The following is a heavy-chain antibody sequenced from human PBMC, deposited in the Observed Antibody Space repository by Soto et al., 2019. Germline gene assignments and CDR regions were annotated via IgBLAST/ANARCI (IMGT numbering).Heavy chain of an antibody. D-gene: IGHD3-22*01. J-gene: IGHJ5*02. V-gene: IGHV4-39*07. CDR2: FYYSGST. CDR1: GGSLSSGPYS. Sequence: SETLSLTCSVSGGSLSSGPYSWGWIRQPPGKGLEWIGTFYYSGSTHYNPSLASRVTISVDTSKNQFSLKLSSVTAADTAVYYCARALRYYDSSGHTLGFFDPWGQGTLVTVSS. CDR3: ARALRYYDSSGHTLGFFDP.